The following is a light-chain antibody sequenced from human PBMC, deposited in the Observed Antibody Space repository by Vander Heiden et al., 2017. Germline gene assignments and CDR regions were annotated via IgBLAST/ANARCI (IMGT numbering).Light chain of an antibody. CDR2: SNN. CDR3: AAWDDSLNGFV. Sequence: PGQRVTLSCSGSTSNVGSNIVHWYHQLPGTAPKLLIHSNNQRPSGVPDRISGSKSGTSASLAITGLHSEEEAEYYCAAWDDSLNGFVFGGGTKVTVL. J-gene: IGLJ1*01. CDR1: TSNVGSNI. V-gene: IGLV1-44*01.